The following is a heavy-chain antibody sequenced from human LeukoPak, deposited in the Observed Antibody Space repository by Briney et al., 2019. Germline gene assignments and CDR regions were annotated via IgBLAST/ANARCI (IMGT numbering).Heavy chain of an antibody. Sequence: GASVKVSCKASGYTFTGYYMYWVRQAPGQGLEWMGWINPNSGGTSYAQKFQGRVTMTRDTSVSTAYMELSRLRSDDTAVYYCARETYYYGSGSSQVFDYWGLGTLVTVSS. CDR3: ARETYYYGSGSSQVFDY. J-gene: IGHJ4*02. D-gene: IGHD3-10*01. V-gene: IGHV1-2*02. CDR1: GYTFTGYY. CDR2: INPNSGGT.